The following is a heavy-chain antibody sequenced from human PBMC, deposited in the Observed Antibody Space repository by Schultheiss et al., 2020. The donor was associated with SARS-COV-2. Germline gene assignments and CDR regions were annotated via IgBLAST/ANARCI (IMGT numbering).Heavy chain of an antibody. CDR2: INPNSGGT. D-gene: IGHD4-17*01. CDR1: GYTFTGYY. J-gene: IGHJ6*01. CDR3: ARALSVVTVTPYYYYYGMDV. V-gene: IGHV1-2*04. Sequence: ASVKVSCKASGYTFTGYYMHWVRQAPGQGLEWMGWINPNSGGTNYAQKFQGWVTMTRDTSISTAYMELSRLRSDDTAVYYCARALSVVTVTPYYYYYGMDVLGQGATGTGSS.